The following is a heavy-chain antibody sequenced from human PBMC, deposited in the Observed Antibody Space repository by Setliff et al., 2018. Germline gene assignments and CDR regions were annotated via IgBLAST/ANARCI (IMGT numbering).Heavy chain of an antibody. CDR2: INPSGGNT. CDR3: ASEGHYYRSGAYYYDPPPLDGY. D-gene: IGHD3-22*01. Sequence: ASVKVSCKASGNRFTDYNVHWVRQAPGQGLEWMGIINPSGGNTNYAQKFQGRVTITTDESTSTAYMELSSLRSEDTAVYYCASEGHYYRSGAYYYDPPPLDGYWGQGTLVTVSS. CDR1: GNRFTDYN. V-gene: IGHV1-46*01. J-gene: IGHJ4*02.